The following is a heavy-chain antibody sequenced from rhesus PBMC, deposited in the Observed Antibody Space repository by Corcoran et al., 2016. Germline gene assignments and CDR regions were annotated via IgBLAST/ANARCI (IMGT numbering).Heavy chain of an antibody. Sequence: QLQLQESGPGLVKPSETLSVTCAVSGGSISSSYWSWIRQAPGKGLEWIGYIYGSGGSTDYNPSLKSRVTISTDTSKSQVSLKLSSVTAADTAVYYCAREDRYSGEYFEFWGQGALVTVSS. D-gene: IGHD6-25*01. CDR3: AREDRYSGEYFEF. CDR1: GGSISSSY. V-gene: IGHV4-160*01. J-gene: IGHJ1*01. CDR2: IYGSGGST.